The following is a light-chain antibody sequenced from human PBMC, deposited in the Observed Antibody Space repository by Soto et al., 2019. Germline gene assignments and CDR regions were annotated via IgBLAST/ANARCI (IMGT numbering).Light chain of an antibody. CDR3: PQDYNYPYT. Sequence: AIQMTQSPSSLSVSVGDRVAITCRASQDIRNDLGWYQQKPGKAPKLLIYGTSNLQSGVPSRFSDSGSGTDFTLTISSLQPEDFATYYCPQDYNYPYTFGQGTKLEIK. V-gene: IGKV1-6*01. J-gene: IGKJ2*01. CDR2: GTS. CDR1: QDIRND.